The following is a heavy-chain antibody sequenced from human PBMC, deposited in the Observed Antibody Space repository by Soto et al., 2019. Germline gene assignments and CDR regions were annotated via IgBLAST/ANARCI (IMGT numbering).Heavy chain of an antibody. Sequence: QVQLQESGPGLVKPSQTLSLTCTVSGGSISSGGYYWSWIRQHPGKGLEGIGYIYYSGSTYYNPSLKSRVTISVDTSKNQFSLKLSSVTAADTAVYYCAREFLTEGIAAAGTFDYWGQGTLVTVSS. D-gene: IGHD6-13*01. CDR1: GGSISSGGYY. J-gene: IGHJ4*02. CDR2: IYYSGST. CDR3: AREFLTEGIAAAGTFDY. V-gene: IGHV4-31*03.